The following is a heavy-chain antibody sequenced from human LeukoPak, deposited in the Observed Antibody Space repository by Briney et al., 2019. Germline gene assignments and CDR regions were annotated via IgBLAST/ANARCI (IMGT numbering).Heavy chain of an antibody. J-gene: IGHJ4*02. Sequence: GGSLRLSCAASGFIFDDYGMSWVRQAPGKGLEWVSGINWNGGSTGYADSVKGRFTISRDNAKNSLYLQMTSLSAEDTAVYYCARPDRITMIEGFAHWGQGILVTVSS. D-gene: IGHD3-22*01. V-gene: IGHV3-20*04. CDR3: ARPDRITMIEGFAH. CDR2: INWNGGST. CDR1: GFIFDDYG.